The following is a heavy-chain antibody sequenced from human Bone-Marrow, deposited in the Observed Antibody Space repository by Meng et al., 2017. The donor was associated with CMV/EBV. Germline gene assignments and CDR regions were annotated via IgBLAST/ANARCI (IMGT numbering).Heavy chain of an antibody. CDR1: GFTFSSYA. J-gene: IGHJ4*02. CDR2: ISYDGSNK. CDR3: ARGERGQWLVLRYYFDY. D-gene: IGHD6-19*01. V-gene: IGHV3-30*04. Sequence: GESLKISCAASGFTFSSYAMHWVRQAPGKGLEWVAVISYDGSNKYYADSVKGRFTISRDNSKNTLYLQMNSLRAEDTAVYYCARGERGQWLVLRYYFDYWGQGKRVTGSS.